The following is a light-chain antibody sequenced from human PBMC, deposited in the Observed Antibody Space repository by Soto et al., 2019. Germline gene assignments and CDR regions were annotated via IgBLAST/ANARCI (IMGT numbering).Light chain of an antibody. CDR2: DVN. J-gene: IGLJ1*01. Sequence: QSALAQPASVSGSFGQSITISCSGPNTDLGVYGYVSWYQHHPGKAPKLLIYDVNNRPSGISDRFSGSKSGDTASPTISGLQAEDEADYFCFSKISGFVYGFGTGTKVTVL. V-gene: IGLV2-14*01. CDR3: FSKISGFVYG. CDR1: NTDLGVYGY.